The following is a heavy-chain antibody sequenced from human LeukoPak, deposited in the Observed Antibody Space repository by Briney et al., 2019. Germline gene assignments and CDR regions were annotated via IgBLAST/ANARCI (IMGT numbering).Heavy chain of an antibody. V-gene: IGHV1-18*01. Sequence: ASVKVSCKTSGYTFTIYGISWVRQAPGQGREWMGWISVYNGYSNYAQKFQGRLTVTTDTSTSTAYMELRSLRFDDTAVYYCARDLRELPIAIFGVVSPTCFDHWGQGTLVTVSS. CDR1: GYTFTIYG. CDR3: ARDLRELPIAIFGVVSPTCFDH. CDR2: ISVYNGYS. J-gene: IGHJ4*02. D-gene: IGHD3-3*01.